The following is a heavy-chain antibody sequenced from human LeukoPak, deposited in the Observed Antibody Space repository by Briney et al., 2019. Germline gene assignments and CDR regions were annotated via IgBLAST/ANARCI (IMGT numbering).Heavy chain of an antibody. D-gene: IGHD3-22*01. V-gene: IGHV3-53*01. CDR2: MYSAGFT. Sequence: GGSLRLSCVVSGFTVSSNYMGWVRQAPGKGLEWVSVMYSAGFTYYADSVKGRFTISRDNSKNTLNLQMNSLRAEDTAVYYCANSRRSGYWYFDLWGRGTLVTVSS. CDR1: GFTVSSNY. CDR3: ANSRRSGYWYFDL. J-gene: IGHJ2*01.